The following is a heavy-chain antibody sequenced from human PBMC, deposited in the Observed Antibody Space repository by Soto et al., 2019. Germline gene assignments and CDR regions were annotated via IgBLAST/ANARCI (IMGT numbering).Heavy chain of an antibody. J-gene: IGHJ3*01. CDR1: GFSFSTSGMA. D-gene: IGHD3-9*01. V-gene: IGHV2-5*02. CDR3: AFRRNFVPTVRAYDA. Sequence: QITLKDSGPTLVKPTQTLTLTCTLSGFSFSTSGMAVGWIRQPPGKAPECLALIFLDGDTRYSPSLKTILTQRQDTYESQVVLTIHNTDPEAAATYHCAFRRNFVPTVRAYDAWGRGTEVSVSS. CDR2: IFLDGDT.